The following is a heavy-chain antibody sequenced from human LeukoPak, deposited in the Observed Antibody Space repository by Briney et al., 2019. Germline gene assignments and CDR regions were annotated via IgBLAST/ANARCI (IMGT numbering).Heavy chain of an antibody. J-gene: IGHJ4*02. CDR1: GFTLDDYG. V-gene: IGHV3-20*04. Sequence: GGSLRLSCAASGFTLDDYGMSWVRQAPGKGLEWVSGINWNGGSTGYADSVKGRFTISRDNAKNSLYLQMNSLRAEDMALYYCARVVTMVRGVPYYFDYWGQGTLVTVSS. D-gene: IGHD3-10*01. CDR3: ARVVTMVRGVPYYFDY. CDR2: INWNGGST.